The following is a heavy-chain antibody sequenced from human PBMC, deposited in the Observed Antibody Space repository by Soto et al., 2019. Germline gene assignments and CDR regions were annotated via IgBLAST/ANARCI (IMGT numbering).Heavy chain of an antibody. J-gene: IGHJ4*02. D-gene: IGHD6-19*01. CDR3: TTGLIAVAGTNLDY. CDR2: ISGSGGST. CDR1: GFTFSSYA. Sequence: PGGSLRLSCAASGFTFSSYALSWVRQAPGKGLEWGLAISGSGGSTYYADSVKGRFTIPRDDSKNTAYLHMNSLRTEDTALYFCTTGLIAVAGTNLDYWGQGALVTVSS. V-gene: IGHV3-23*01.